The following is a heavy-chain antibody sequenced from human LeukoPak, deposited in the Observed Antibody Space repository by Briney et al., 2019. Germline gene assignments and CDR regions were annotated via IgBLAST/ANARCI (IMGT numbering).Heavy chain of an antibody. CDR1: GYTFTGYY. D-gene: IGHD3-22*01. Sequence: ASVKVSCKASGYTFTGYYMHWVRQAPGQGLEWMGWINPNSGGTNYAQKFQGRVTMTRDTSISTAYMELSRQRSDDTAVYYCARVKVPGSGYYYHFDYWGQGTLVTVSS. CDR3: ARVKVPGSGYYYHFDY. J-gene: IGHJ4*02. V-gene: IGHV1-2*02. CDR2: INPNSGGT.